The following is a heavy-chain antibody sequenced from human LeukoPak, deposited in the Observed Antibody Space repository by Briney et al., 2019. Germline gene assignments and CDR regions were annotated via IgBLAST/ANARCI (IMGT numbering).Heavy chain of an antibody. CDR2: IYYSGST. CDR1: GGSISSGVYY. V-gene: IGHV4-31*03. D-gene: IGHD6-13*01. J-gene: IGHJ1*01. Sequence: SETLSLTCTVSGGSISSGVYYWSWIRQHPGKGLEWIGYIYYSGSTYYNPSLKSRVTISVDTSKNQFSLKLSSVTAADTAVYYCARDRPISSSRSPLIQHWGQGTLVTVSS. CDR3: ARDRPISSSRSPLIQH.